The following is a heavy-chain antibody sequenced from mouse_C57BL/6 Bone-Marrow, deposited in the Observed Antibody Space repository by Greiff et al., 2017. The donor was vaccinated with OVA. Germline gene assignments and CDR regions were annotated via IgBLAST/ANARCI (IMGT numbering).Heavy chain of an antibody. CDR1: GYAFTNYL. D-gene: IGHD2-4*01. J-gene: IGHJ4*01. V-gene: IGHV1-54*01. CDR3: ARWGIYYDYYYYAMDY. Sequence: VQLQQSGAELVRPGTSVKVSCKASGYAFTNYLIEWVKQRPGQGLEWIGVINPGSGGTNYNEKFKGKATLTADKSSSTAYMQLSSLTSEDSAVYFCARWGIYYDYYYYAMDYWGQGTSVTVSS. CDR2: INPGSGGT.